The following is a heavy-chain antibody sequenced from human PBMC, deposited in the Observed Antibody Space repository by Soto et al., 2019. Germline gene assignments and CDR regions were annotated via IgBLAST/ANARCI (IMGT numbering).Heavy chain of an antibody. D-gene: IGHD3-10*01. V-gene: IGHV1-8*01. CDR1: GYTFTSYD. Sequence: QVQLVQSGAEVQKPGASVKGSCKASGYTFTSYDINWVRQATGQGLEWMGWMNPNRGNTGYAQKFQGRVTMTRNTSISTAYMELSSLRSEDTAVYYCARGGWVRGPDGMDVWGQGSTVTVSS. J-gene: IGHJ6*02. CDR3: ARGGWVRGPDGMDV. CDR2: MNPNRGNT.